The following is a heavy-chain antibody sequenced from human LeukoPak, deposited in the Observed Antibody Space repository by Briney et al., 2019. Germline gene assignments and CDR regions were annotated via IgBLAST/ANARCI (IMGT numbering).Heavy chain of an antibody. CDR1: GGSISSGGYY. Sequence: PSETLSLTCTVSGGSISSGGYYWSWIRQPPGKGLEWIGYIYHSGSTYYNPSLKSRVTISVDRSKNQFSLKLSSVTAADTAVYYCAGGTKDWYFDLWGRGTLVTVSS. CDR3: AGGTKDWYFDL. V-gene: IGHV4-30-2*01. D-gene: IGHD1-26*01. CDR2: IYHSGST. J-gene: IGHJ2*01.